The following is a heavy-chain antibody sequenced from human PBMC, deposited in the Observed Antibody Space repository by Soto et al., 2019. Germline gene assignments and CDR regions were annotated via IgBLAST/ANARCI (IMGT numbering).Heavy chain of an antibody. D-gene: IGHD5-12*01. Sequence: PGGSLRLPCAASGFTFSSYAMHWVRKAPGKRLEWVAVISYDGSNKYYADSVKGRFTISRDNSKNTLYLQMNSLRAEDTAVYYCARDHHRYSGYDYVDYWGQGTLVTVSS. CDR2: ISYDGSNK. J-gene: IGHJ4*02. V-gene: IGHV3-30-3*01. CDR1: GFTFSSYA. CDR3: ARDHHRYSGYDYVDY.